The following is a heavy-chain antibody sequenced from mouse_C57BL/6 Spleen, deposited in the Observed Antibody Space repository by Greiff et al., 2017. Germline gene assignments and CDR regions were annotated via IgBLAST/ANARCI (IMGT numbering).Heavy chain of an antibody. Sequence: EVQLQQSVAELVRPGASVKLSCTASGFNIKNTYMNWVKQRPEQGLEWIGRIDPANGNTKYAPKFQGKATITADTSSNTAYLQLSSLTSEDTAIYYCARGDDGYSGFAYWGQGTLVTVSA. V-gene: IGHV14-3*01. CDR2: IDPANGNT. CDR1: GFNIKNTY. CDR3: ARGDDGYSGFAY. J-gene: IGHJ3*01. D-gene: IGHD2-3*01.